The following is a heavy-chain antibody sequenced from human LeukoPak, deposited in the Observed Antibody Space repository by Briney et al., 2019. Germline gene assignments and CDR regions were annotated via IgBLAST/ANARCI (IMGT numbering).Heavy chain of an antibody. V-gene: IGHV3-30-3*01. CDR2: ISYDGSNK. J-gene: IGHJ4*02. CDR1: GFTFSSYA. D-gene: IGHD3-16*01. CDR3: ARGTSGGDYESPI. Sequence: GGSLRLSCAASGFTFSSYAMHWVRQAPGKGLEWVAVISYDGSNKYYADSVKGRFTISRDNSKNTLYLQMNSLRAEDMAVYYCARGTSGGDYESPIWGQGTLVTVSS.